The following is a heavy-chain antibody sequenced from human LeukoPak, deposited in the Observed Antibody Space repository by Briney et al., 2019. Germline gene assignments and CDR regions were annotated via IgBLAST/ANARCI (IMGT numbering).Heavy chain of an antibody. CDR1: GYTFTSFY. J-gene: IGHJ3*02. CDR2: INPSGGST. CDR3: ARDPWAPKSDAFDI. V-gene: IGHV1-46*01. Sequence: ASVKVSCKASGYTFTSFYLHRVRQAPGQGLEWMGLINPSGGSTSYAQQFQGRVTMTRDTSTSTVYMELSSLTSEDTAVYYCARDPWAPKSDAFDICGQGTMVTVSS.